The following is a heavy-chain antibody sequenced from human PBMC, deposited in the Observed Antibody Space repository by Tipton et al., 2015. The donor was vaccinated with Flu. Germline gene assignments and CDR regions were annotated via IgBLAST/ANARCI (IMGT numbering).Heavy chain of an antibody. D-gene: IGHD3-10*01. CDR2: VFQTGST. V-gene: IGHV4-38-2*01. Sequence: TLSLTCSVSGDSIGSNYYWGWIRQPPGKGLEWIGNVFQTGSTYHNPSLTSRITISVDKSKNQFSLRLTSVTAADTAVYYCARLTYYYGSGTSDCWGQGTLLTVSS. CDR1: GDSIGSNYY. CDR3: ARLTYYYGSGTSDC. J-gene: IGHJ4*02.